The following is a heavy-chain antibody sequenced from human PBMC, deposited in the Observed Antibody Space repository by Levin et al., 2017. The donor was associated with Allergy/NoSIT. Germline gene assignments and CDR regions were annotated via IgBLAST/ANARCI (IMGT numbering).Heavy chain of an antibody. J-gene: IGHJ6*02. Sequence: GESLKISCAASGFTFSGSAMHWVRQASGKGLEWVGRIRSKANSYATAYAASVKGRFTISRDDSKNTAYLQMNSLKTEDTAVYYCTKLWFGELLSRDYYYYGMDVWGQGTTVTVSS. CDR1: GFTFSGSA. V-gene: IGHV3-73*01. CDR2: IRSKANSYAT. D-gene: IGHD3-10*01. CDR3: TKLWFGELLSRDYYYYGMDV.